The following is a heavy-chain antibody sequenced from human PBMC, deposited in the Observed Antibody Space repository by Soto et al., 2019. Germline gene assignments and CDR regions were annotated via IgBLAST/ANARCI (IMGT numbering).Heavy chain of an antibody. J-gene: IGHJ4*02. Sequence: QLQLQESGPGLVKPSETLSLTCTVSGDSISSSSYFWGWVRQPPGKGLEWIGSIYYSGSTYYNPSLQXRXPXFXXTSKTHFSLKLSSVTAADTAVYYCARHLGEGYFDYWGQGTLVTVSS. CDR1: GDSISSSSYF. CDR2: IYYSGST. CDR3: ARHLGEGYFDY. V-gene: IGHV4-39*01.